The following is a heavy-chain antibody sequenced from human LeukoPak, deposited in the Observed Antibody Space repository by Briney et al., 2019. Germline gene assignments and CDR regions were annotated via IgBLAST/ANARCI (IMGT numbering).Heavy chain of an antibody. V-gene: IGHV1-24*01. D-gene: IGHD6-13*01. CDR2: FDPEDGET. CDR3: ATALAAAGPSYFDY. J-gene: IGHJ4*02. CDR1: GYTLTELS. Sequence: GASVKVSCKVSGYTLTELSMHWVRQAPGKGLEWMGGFDPEDGETIYAQKFQGRVTMTEDTSTGTAYMELSSLRSEDTAVYYCATALAAAGPSYFDYWGQGTLVTVSS.